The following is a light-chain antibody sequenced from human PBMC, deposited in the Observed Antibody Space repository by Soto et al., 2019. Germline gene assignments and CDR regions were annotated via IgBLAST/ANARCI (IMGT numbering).Light chain of an antibody. CDR1: QSISTW. CDR2: KAS. CDR3: QQYHSNSRT. J-gene: IGKJ1*01. Sequence: DIPMTQSPSTLSASVGDRVTITCRASQSISTWLAWYQQKPGKAPRLLIYKASSLQSGVPSRFSGSGSGTAFTLTIRSLQADDFATYYCQQYHSNSRTFGQGTKVEIK. V-gene: IGKV1-5*03.